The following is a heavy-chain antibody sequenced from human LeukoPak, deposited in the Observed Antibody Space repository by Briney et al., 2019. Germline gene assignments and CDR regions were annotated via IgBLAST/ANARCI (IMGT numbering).Heavy chain of an antibody. D-gene: IGHD1-26*01. Sequence: GGSLRLSCAASGFTFSSYSMNWVRQAPGKGLEGVANIKQDGSDKNYVDSVKGRFTISRDNAKNSVYLQMNSLRAEDTAVYYCARDPILPGATGGADYWGQGTLVTVSS. V-gene: IGHV3-7*01. CDR1: GFTFSSYS. CDR3: ARDPILPGATGGADY. J-gene: IGHJ4*02. CDR2: IKQDGSDK.